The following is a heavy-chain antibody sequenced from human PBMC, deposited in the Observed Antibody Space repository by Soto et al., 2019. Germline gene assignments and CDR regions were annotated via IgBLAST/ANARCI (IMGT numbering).Heavy chain of an antibody. D-gene: IGHD5-12*01. V-gene: IGHV3-72*01. CDR2: TRNKANSYTT. CDR3: ARDLSYSGYDWGFDY. CDR1: GFTFSDHY. J-gene: IGHJ4*02. Sequence: EVQLVESGGGLVQPGGSLRLSCAASGFTFSDHYMDWVRQAPGKGLEWVGRTRNKANSYTTEYAASVKGRFTISRDDSKNSLYLQMNSLKTEDTAVYYCARDLSYSGYDWGFDYCGQGTLVTVSS.